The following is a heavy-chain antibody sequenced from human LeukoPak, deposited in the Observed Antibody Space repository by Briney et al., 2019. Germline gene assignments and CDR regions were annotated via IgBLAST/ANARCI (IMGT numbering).Heavy chain of an antibody. V-gene: IGHV3-30*03. D-gene: IGHD3-22*01. CDR1: GFTFSRYG. J-gene: IGHJ4*02. CDR2: ILYDGRNT. CDR3: AREARYDSSGYYFDY. Sequence: GGSLRLSCAASGFTFSRYGMHWVRQAPGKGLEWVAVILYDGRNTLFADSVKGRFTISRDNSKNTVYLQMNSLRAEDTAVYYCAREARYDSSGYYFDYWGQGTLVTVSS.